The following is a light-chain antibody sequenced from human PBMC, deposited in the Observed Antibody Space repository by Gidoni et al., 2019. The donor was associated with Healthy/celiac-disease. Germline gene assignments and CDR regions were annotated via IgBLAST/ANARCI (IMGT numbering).Light chain of an antibody. V-gene: IGKV1-39*01. J-gene: IGKJ1*01. CDR2: AAS. Sequence: DIQMTKSPSSLSASVGDRVTITCRASQSISSYLNWYQQIPGKAPKLLIYAASSLQSGVPSRFSGSGSGTDFTLTISSLQPEDFATYYCQQSYRTFXQXTKVEIK. CDR3: QQSYRT. CDR1: QSISSY.